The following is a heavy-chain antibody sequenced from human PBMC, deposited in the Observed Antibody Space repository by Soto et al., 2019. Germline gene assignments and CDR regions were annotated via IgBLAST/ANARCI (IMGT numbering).Heavy chain of an antibody. Sequence: SETLSLTCTVSGGSISSGGYYWSWIRQHPGKGLEWIGYIYYSGSTYYNPSLKSRVTISVDTSKNQFSLKLSSVTAADTAVYYCARDVIVVVPADTNNWFDPWGQGTLVTVSS. CDR2: IYYSGST. V-gene: IGHV4-31*03. J-gene: IGHJ5*02. D-gene: IGHD2-2*01. CDR3: ARDVIVVVPADTNNWFDP. CDR1: GGSISSGGYY.